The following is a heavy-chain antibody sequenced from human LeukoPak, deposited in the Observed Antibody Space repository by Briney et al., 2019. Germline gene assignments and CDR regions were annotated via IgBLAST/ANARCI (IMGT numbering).Heavy chain of an antibody. CDR3: ARAGPTGTNDAFDI. CDR1: GFTVSRNY. D-gene: IGHD1-1*01. J-gene: IGHJ3*02. Sequence: GGSLRLSCAASGFTVSRNYMTWVRQAPGKGLEWVSVIYRGGSTYYADSVKGRFTISRDNSKNTLYLQMNSLRAEDTAVYYCARAGPTGTNDAFDIWGQGTIVTVSS. V-gene: IGHV3-53*01. CDR2: IYRGGST.